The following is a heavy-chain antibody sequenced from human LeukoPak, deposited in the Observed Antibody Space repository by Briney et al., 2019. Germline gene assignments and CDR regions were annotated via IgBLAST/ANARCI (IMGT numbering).Heavy chain of an antibody. CDR2: IIPILGIA. J-gene: IGHJ4*02. CDR1: GGTFSSSA. V-gene: IGHV1-69*04. Sequence: SVKVSCKASGGTFSSSAISWVRQAPGQGLEWMGRIIPILGIANYAQKFQGRVTITADKSTSTAYMELSSLRSEDTAVYYCARGTVESCSDYWGQGTLVTVSS. D-gene: IGHD2-15*01. CDR3: ARGTVESCSDY.